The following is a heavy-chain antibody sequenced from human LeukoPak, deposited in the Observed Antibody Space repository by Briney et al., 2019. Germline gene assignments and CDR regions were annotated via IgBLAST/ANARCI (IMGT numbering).Heavy chain of an antibody. CDR1: GFTFSSYS. CDR2: ISSSSSYI. CDR3: ARDLQSFGYFDY. Sequence: PGGSLRLSCVASGFTFSSYSMNWVRQAPGKGLEWVSSISSSSSYIYYADSVKGRFTISRDNAKNSLYLQMNSLRAEDTAVYYCARDLQSFGYFDYWGQGTLVTVSS. J-gene: IGHJ4*02. D-gene: IGHD3-16*01. V-gene: IGHV3-21*01.